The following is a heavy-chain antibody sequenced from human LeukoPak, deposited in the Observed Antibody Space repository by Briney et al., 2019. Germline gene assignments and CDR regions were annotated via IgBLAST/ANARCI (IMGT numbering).Heavy chain of an antibody. J-gene: IGHJ4*02. D-gene: IGHD5-18*01. V-gene: IGHV4-59*11. Sequence: SETLSLTCSVSGGSISGHYWSWIRQPPGKGLEWIGFIFYRGTTTYNPSLMSRVTMSLDTSKNQFSLKLSSVTAADTAVYYCARDHGYSYGLDYWGQGTLVTVST. CDR2: IFYRGTT. CDR1: GGSISGHY. CDR3: ARDHGYSYGLDY.